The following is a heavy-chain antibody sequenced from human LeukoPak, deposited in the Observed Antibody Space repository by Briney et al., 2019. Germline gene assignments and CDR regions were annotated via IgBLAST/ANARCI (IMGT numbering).Heavy chain of an antibody. CDR3: ARGRGVVVRDWFDS. CDR1: GGSISTYY. CDR2: VYYSGGT. V-gene: IGHV4-59*12. J-gene: IGHJ5*01. Sequence: SETLSLTCTVSGGSISTYYWSWIRQPPGKGLEWIGYVYYSGGTNYNPSLKSRVTMSVDTSKNQFSLKLRSVTAADTAVYYCARGRGVVVRDWFDSWGQGTLVTVSS. D-gene: IGHD3-22*01.